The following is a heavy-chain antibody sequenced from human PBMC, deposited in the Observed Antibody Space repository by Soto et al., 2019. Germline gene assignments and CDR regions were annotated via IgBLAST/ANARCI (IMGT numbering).Heavy chain of an antibody. V-gene: IGHV3-11*06. D-gene: IGHD1-26*01. Sequence: GSLRLSCAASGFTFSDYYMSWIRQAPGKGLEWVSYISSSSSYTNYADSVKGRFTISRDNAKNSLYLQMNSLRAEDTAVYYCARARIVGAASFDYWGQGTLVTVSS. CDR2: ISSSSSYT. CDR1: GFTFSDYY. J-gene: IGHJ4*02. CDR3: ARARIVGAASFDY.